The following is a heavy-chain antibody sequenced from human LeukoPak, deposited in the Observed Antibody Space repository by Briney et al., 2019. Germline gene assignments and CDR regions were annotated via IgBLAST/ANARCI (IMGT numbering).Heavy chain of an antibody. CDR2: IKSKTDGGTT. D-gene: IGHD2-2*01. CDR1: GFTFSNAW. J-gene: IGHJ3*02. V-gene: IGHV3-15*01. CDR3: ARPRYCSSTSCLYDAFDI. Sequence: PGGSLRLSCAASGFTFSNAWMSWVRQAPGKGLEWVGRIKSKTDGGTTDYAAPVKGRFTISRDDSKNTLYLQMNSLKTEDTAVYYCARPRYCSSTSCLYDAFDIWGQGTMVTVSS.